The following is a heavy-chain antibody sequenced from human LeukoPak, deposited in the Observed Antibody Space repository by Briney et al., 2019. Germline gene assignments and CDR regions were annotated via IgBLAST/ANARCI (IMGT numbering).Heavy chain of an antibody. J-gene: IGHJ4*02. D-gene: IGHD2-15*01. CDR2: INPNSGGT. Sequence: ASVKVSCKASGYTFTGYYMHWVRQAPGQGLEWMGWINPNSGGTNYAQKFQGRVTMTRDTSISTAYMELSRLRSDDTAVYYCARGMVVAATRLIYWGQGTLVTVSS. V-gene: IGHV1-2*02. CDR3: ARGMVVAATRLIY. CDR1: GYTFTGYY.